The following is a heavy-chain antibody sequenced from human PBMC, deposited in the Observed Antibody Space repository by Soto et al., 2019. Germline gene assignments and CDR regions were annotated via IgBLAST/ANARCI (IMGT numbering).Heavy chain of an antibody. CDR2: IYAADSES. Sequence: SLKISCKGSGYRVTSYWIAWVRQKPGKGLEWMGTIYAADSESKYRPSFQGQVSFSADKSNNTAHLHWSSLKASDTATYFCAIFFRYYDFLNVYHDYLDFWGKGTPVTVSS. CDR1: GYRVTSYW. J-gene: IGHJ4*02. D-gene: IGHD3-3*01. CDR3: AIFFRYYDFLNVYHDYLDF. V-gene: IGHV5-51*01.